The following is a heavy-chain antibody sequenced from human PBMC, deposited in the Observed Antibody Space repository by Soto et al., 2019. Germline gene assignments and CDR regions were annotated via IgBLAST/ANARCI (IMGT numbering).Heavy chain of an antibody. Sequence: ASVKISCKASGYTFTRYDMNWVRQATGQGLEWMGWMNPNSGNTGYAQKLQGRVTMTRNTSISTAYMELSSLRSEDTAVYYCARGNGSIAARRNRYYYYYMDVWGKGTTVTVS. D-gene: IGHD6-6*01. CDR2: MNPNSGNT. J-gene: IGHJ6*03. CDR1: GYTFTRYD. V-gene: IGHV1-8*01. CDR3: ARGNGSIAARRNRYYYYYMDV.